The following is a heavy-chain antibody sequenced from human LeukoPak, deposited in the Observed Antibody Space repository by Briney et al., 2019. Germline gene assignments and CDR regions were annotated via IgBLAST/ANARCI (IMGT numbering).Heavy chain of an antibody. CDR1: GGSFSGYY. D-gene: IGHD4-17*01. CDR3: ARYGDYVGNWFDP. CDR2: INHSGST. Sequence: SETLSLTCAVYGGSFSGYYWSWIRQPPGKGLEWIGEINHSGSTNYNPSLKSRVTISVDTSKNQFSLKLNSVTAADTAVYYCARYGDYVGNWFDPWGQGTLVTVSS. J-gene: IGHJ5*02. V-gene: IGHV4-34*01.